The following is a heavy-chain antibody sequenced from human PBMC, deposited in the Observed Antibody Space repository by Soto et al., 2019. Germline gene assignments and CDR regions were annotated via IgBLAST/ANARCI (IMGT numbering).Heavy chain of an antibody. CDR1: GDTFTSYS. J-gene: IGHJ1*01. CDR2: IIPKFGST. V-gene: IGHV1-69*01. CDR3: ARWRSSSWFAVFFQF. Sequence: QGQLVQSGAEVKKPGSSVKVSCKSSGDTFTSYSIAWMRQAAGQGLEWMGGIIPKFGSTKYARKFQDRVTITADESTSTAYMELSGLRSEDTAVYFCARWRSSSWFAVFFQFWGQGTRVTFSS. D-gene: IGHD6-13*01.